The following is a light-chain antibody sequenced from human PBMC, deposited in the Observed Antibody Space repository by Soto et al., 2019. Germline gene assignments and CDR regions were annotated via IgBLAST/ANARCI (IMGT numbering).Light chain of an antibody. CDR2: RNN. CDR1: SSNIGSNY. CDR3: AAWDDSLSGGV. J-gene: IGLJ3*02. V-gene: IGLV1-47*01. Sequence: QSVLTQPPSASGTPGQRVTISCSGSSSNIGSNYVYWYQQLPGTAPKLLIYRNNQRTSGVPDRFSGSKSGTSASLAISGLRSEDEADYYCAAWDDSLSGGVFGGGTKVTVL.